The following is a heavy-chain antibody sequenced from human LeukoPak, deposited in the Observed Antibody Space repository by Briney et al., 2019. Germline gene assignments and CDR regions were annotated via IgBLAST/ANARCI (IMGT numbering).Heavy chain of an antibody. V-gene: IGHV3-23*01. Sequence: PGGSLRLSCADSKLTFSNYGISWVRQAPGRGLEWVSGISASSETTYYADSVKGRFTISRDSSKTILYLQMRGLRAEDTGVYFCAKRAGANSGPFDFWGRGALVTVSS. CDR3: AKRAGANSGPFDF. J-gene: IGHJ4*02. CDR2: ISASSETT. D-gene: IGHD6-25*01. CDR1: KLTFSNYG.